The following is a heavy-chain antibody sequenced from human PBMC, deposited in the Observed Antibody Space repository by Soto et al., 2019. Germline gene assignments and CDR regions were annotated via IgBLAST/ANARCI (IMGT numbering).Heavy chain of an antibody. V-gene: IGHV1-58*01. Sequence: SEKVSCKASGFTFTSSAVQWVRQARGQRLEWIGWIVVGSGNTNYAQKFQERVTITRDMSTSTAYMELSSLRSEDTAVYYWAAAGARSSLYGMDVWGQGTTVTVSS. CDR1: GFTFTSSA. CDR2: IVVGSGNT. CDR3: AAAGARSSLYGMDV. D-gene: IGHD6-6*01. J-gene: IGHJ6*02.